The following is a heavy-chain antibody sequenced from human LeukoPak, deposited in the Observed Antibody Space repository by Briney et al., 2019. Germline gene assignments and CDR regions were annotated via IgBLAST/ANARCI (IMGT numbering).Heavy chain of an antibody. J-gene: IGHJ4*02. CDR2: ISGSGGST. CDR3: ARGGAAAGTLDY. V-gene: IGHV3-23*01. Sequence: GGSLRLSCAASGFTFNNYAMSWVRQAPGKGLEWVSSISGSGGSTYYADSVKGRFTISRDNSKNTLYLQMNSLRAEDTAVYYCARGGAAAGTLDYWGQGTLVTVSS. CDR1: GFTFNNYA. D-gene: IGHD6-13*01.